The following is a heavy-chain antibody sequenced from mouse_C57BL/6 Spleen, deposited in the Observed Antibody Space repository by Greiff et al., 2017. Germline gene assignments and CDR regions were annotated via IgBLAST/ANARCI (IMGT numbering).Heavy chain of an antibody. D-gene: IGHD1-1*01. J-gene: IGHJ1*03. V-gene: IGHV1-80*01. CDR1: GYAFSSYW. CDR3: ARRNYYGSSYWYFDV. CDR2: IYPGDGDT. Sequence: VMLVESGAELVKPGASVKISCKASGYAFSSYWMNWVKQRPGKGLEWIGQIYPGDGDTNYNGKFKGKATLTADKSSSTAYMQLSSLTSEDSAVYFCARRNYYGSSYWYFDVWGTGTTVTVSS.